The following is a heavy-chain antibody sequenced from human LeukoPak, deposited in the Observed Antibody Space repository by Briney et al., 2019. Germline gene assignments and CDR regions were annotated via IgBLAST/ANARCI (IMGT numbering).Heavy chain of an antibody. J-gene: IGHJ3*02. CDR3: ARGPKYAYCSSTSCYGAFDI. CDR1: GGSFSGYY. Sequence: TSETLSLTCAVYGGSFSGYYWSWIRQPPGKGLEWIGEINHSGSTNYNPSLKSRVTISVDTSKNQFSLKLSSVTAADTAVYYCARGPKYAYCSSTSCYGAFDIWGQGTMVTVSS. D-gene: IGHD2-2*01. CDR2: INHSGST. V-gene: IGHV4-34*01.